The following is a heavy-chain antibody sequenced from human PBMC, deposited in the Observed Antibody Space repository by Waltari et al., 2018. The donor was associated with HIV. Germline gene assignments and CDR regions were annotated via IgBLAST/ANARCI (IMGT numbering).Heavy chain of an antibody. Sequence: QVQLVESGGGVVQPGRSLRLSCAASGFTFRNYGMHWVRQAPGKGLEWVAVISFDGSNQYYADSGRGRFTISRDNSKKKVFLQMNSLRLDESALYYCATGQQVWETWSQLDYWGQGTLVIVSS. CDR2: ISFDGSNQ. CDR3: ATGQQVWETWSQLDY. D-gene: IGHD1-1*01. V-gene: IGHV3-30*03. J-gene: IGHJ4*02. CDR1: GFTFRNYG.